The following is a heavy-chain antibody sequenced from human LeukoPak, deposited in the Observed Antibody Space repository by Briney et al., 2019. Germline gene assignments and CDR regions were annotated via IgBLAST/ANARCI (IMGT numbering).Heavy chain of an antibody. V-gene: IGHV4-38-2*01. CDR3: ARLVPAAILDY. CDR1: GYSISSGYY. Sequence: SETLSLTCAFSGYSISSGYYWGWIRQPPGKGLEWIGSIYHSGSTYYNPSLKSRVTISVDTSKNQFSLKLSSVTAADTAVYYCARLVPAAILDYWGQGTLVTVSS. J-gene: IGHJ4*02. D-gene: IGHD2-2*02. CDR2: IYHSGST.